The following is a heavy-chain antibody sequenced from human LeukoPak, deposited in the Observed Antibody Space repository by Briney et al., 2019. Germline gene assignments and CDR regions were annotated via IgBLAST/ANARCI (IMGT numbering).Heavy chain of an antibody. CDR1: GYTFTSYG. V-gene: IGHV1-18*01. Sequence: ASVKVSCKASGYTFTSYGISWVRQAPGKGLEGMGWISAYNGSTNYAQKLQGRVTMTTDTSTSTAYMELRSLRSDDTAVYYCARFAGTDYGMDVWGQGTTVTVSS. D-gene: IGHD6-13*01. J-gene: IGHJ6*02. CDR3: ARFAGTDYGMDV. CDR2: ISAYNGST.